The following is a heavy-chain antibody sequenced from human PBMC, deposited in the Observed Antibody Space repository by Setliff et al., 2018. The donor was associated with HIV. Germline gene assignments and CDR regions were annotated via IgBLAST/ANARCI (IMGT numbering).Heavy chain of an antibody. CDR3: ARRPVLHNSGSVFDK. V-gene: IGHV4-39*01. CDR1: GDSISSSSYY. D-gene: IGHD6-25*01. CDR2: IYYSGGT. Sequence: LSLTCTVSGDSISSSSYYWGWLRQPPGKGLECIGNIYYSGGTDYNPSLKSRLTISLDTSKNQFSLKLTSVTAADTAIYYCARRPVLHNSGSVFDKWGQGTLVTVTS. J-gene: IGHJ4*02.